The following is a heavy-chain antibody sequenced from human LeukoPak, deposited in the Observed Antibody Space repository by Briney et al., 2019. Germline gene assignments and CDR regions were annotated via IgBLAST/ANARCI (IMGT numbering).Heavy chain of an antibody. Sequence: GGSLRLSCAASGFTFSSYSMNWVRQAPGKGLEWVSYISSSSSTIYYADSVKGRFTISRDNAKNSLYLQMNRLTTEDTALYYCAKGKAYCGGDCNWDWYFDLWGRGTLVTVSS. CDR2: ISSSSSTI. CDR3: AKGKAYCGGDCNWDWYFDL. J-gene: IGHJ2*01. CDR1: GFTFSSYS. D-gene: IGHD2-21*01. V-gene: IGHV3-48*01.